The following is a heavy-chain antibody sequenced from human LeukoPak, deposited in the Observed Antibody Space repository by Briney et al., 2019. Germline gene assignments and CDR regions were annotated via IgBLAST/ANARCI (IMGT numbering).Heavy chain of an antibody. Sequence: PSETLSLTCAVYGGSFSGYYWSWIRRPPGQGLEWIGEINHSGSTNYNPSLKSRVTISVDTSKNQFSLKLSSVTAADTAVYYCAREGRWSQPWYFDLWGRGTLVTVSS. CDR3: AREGRWSQPWYFDL. J-gene: IGHJ2*01. D-gene: IGHD2-15*01. CDR1: GGSFSGYY. CDR2: INHSGST. V-gene: IGHV4-34*01.